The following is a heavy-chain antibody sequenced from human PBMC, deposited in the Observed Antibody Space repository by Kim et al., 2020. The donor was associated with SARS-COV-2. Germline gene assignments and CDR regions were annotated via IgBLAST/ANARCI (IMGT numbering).Heavy chain of an antibody. D-gene: IGHD5-18*01. CDR3: ATMDTAEIGADTYYYYYYGMDV. Sequence: ASVKVSCKASGYTFTSYDINWVRQATGQGLEWMGWMNPNSGNTGYAQKFQGRVTMTRNTSISTAYMELSSLRSEDTAVYYCATMDTAEIGADTYYYYYYGMDVWGQGTTVTVSS. J-gene: IGHJ6*02. CDR1: GYTFTSYD. V-gene: IGHV1-8*01. CDR2: MNPNSGNT.